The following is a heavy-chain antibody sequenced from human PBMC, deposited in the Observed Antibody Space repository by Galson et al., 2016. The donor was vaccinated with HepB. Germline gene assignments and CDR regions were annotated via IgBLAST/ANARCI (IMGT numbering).Heavy chain of an antibody. CDR2: ISGDGVGT. CDR3: AKMDVVVVVRDVYNLFYLAY. CDR1: GFSFSSYA. D-gene: IGHD2-15*01. V-gene: IGHV3-23*01. Sequence: SLRLSCAASGFSFSSYAMSWVRQTPGKGLEWVSSISGDGVGTYYVDSVKGRFTVSRDNSKNKVYLQMDSLRAEDTAVYYCAKMDVVVVVRDVYNLFYLAYWGQGTLVTVSS. J-gene: IGHJ4*02.